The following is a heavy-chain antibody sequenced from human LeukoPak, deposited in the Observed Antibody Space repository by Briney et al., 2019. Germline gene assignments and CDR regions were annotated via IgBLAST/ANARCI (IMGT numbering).Heavy chain of an antibody. CDR2: IIPIFGTA. CDR1: GGTLSSYA. D-gene: IGHD6-13*01. V-gene: IGHV1-69*05. Sequence: ASVKVSCKASGGTLSSYAISWVRQAPGQGLEWMGGIIPIFGTANYAQKFQGRVTITTDESTSTAYMELSSLRSEDTAVYYCARQGIAAAGGRDYYYYYMDVWGKGTTVTVSS. CDR3: ARQGIAAAGGRDYYYYYMDV. J-gene: IGHJ6*03.